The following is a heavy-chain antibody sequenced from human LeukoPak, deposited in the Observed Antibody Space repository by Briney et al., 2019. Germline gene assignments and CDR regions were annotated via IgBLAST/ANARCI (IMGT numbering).Heavy chain of an antibody. CDR2: ISVSGSHI. Sequence: GGSLRLSCAASGFIFSAYGMNWVRLAPGTGLEWVAFISVSGSHIDYADSVKGRFTISRDDAKNSLYLQMSALRAEDTAVYYCARVGYGSGSYPWFDPWGQGTLVTVSS. CDR3: ARVGYGSGSYPWFDP. V-gene: IGHV3-21*01. J-gene: IGHJ5*02. CDR1: GFIFSAYG. D-gene: IGHD3-10*01.